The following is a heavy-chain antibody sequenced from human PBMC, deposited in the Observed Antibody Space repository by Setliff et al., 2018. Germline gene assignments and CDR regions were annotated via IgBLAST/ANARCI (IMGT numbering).Heavy chain of an antibody. CDR2: IYYSGST. CDR3: ARGYSGYDYLKPFDY. V-gene: IGHV4-39*01. D-gene: IGHD5-12*01. Sequence: PSETLSLTCTVSGGSISSSSYYWGWIRQPPGKGLEWIGSIYYSGSTYYNLSLKSRVTISVDTSKNQFSLKLSSVTAADTAVYYCARGYSGYDYLKPFDYWGQGTLVTVSS. J-gene: IGHJ4*02. CDR1: GGSISSSSYY.